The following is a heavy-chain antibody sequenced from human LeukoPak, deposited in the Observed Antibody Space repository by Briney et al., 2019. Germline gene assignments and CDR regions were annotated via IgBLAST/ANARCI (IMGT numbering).Heavy chain of an antibody. Sequence: PSETLSLTCTVSGGSISSYYWSWIRQPAGKGLEWIGRIYTSGSTNYNPSLKSRVTMSVDTSKNQFSLKLSSVTAADTAVYYCARNYYGSGSYCMDVWGQGTTVTVSS. CDR2: IYTSGST. CDR1: GGSISSYY. V-gene: IGHV4-4*07. CDR3: ARNYYGSGSYCMDV. D-gene: IGHD3-10*01. J-gene: IGHJ6*02.